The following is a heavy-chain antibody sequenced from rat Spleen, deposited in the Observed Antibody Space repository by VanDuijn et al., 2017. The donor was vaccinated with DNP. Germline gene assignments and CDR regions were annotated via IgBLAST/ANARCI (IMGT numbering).Heavy chain of an antibody. J-gene: IGHJ3*01. CDR2: IWSGGST. CDR1: GFSLTSYG. V-gene: IGHV2-15*01. Sequence: QVQLKESGPGLVQPSQTLSLTCTVSGFSLTSYGVRWVRQPPGKGLEWIGTIWSGGSTDYNSALKSRLSFSRDPSKNQVILQVDSLQTEDTGIYFCTGGGNYIYPFTYWGQGTLVTVSS. D-gene: IGHD1-2*01. CDR3: TGGGNYIYPFTY.